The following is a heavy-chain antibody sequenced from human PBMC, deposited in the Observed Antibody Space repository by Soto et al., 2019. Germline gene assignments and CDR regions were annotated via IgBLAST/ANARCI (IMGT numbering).Heavy chain of an antibody. J-gene: IGHJ5*02. D-gene: IGHD3-16*01. Sequence: QVQLQESGPGLVKPSQTLSLNCTVSGGSISSGGYYWSWIRQHPGKGLEWIGYIYYSGSTYYNPSLKSRVTISVDTSKKQCYLQLSSVTAAVTAVYYCARGTYYYIWGSSGHRLFDTWGQGTLVTVSS. CDR3: ARGTYYYIWGSSGHRLFDT. V-gene: IGHV4-31*03. CDR2: IYYSGST. CDR1: GGSISSGGYY.